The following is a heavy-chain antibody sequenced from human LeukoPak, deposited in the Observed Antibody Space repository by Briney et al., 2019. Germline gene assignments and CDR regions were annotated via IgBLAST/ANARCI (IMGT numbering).Heavy chain of an antibody. J-gene: IGHJ5*02. CDR2: IYYSGST. Sequence: SGTLSLTCTVSGGSISSYYWSWIRQPPGKGLEWIGYIYYSGSTNYNPSLKSRVTISVDTSKNQFSLKLSSVTAADTAVYYCARDRSAYYWFDPWGQGTLVTVSS. CDR3: ARDRSAYYWFDP. V-gene: IGHV4-59*12. CDR1: GGSISSYY. D-gene: IGHD3-3*01.